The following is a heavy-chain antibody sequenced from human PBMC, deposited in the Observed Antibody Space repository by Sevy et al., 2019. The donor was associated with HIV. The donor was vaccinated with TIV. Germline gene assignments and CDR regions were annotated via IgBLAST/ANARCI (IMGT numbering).Heavy chain of an antibody. V-gene: IGHV4-31*03. CDR3: ARGDTDLPTGGFDL. J-gene: IGHJ2*01. Sequence: SETLSLTCTVSGDSITNGDYYWTWIRQHPGKGLEWIGYIYYTGSTYYNPSLESRLTMSIDTSKNQFSLRLTSVTAADTAIYYCARGDTDLPTGGFDLWGRGTLVTVSS. CDR2: IYYTGST. CDR1: GDSITNGDYY. D-gene: IGHD2-8*02.